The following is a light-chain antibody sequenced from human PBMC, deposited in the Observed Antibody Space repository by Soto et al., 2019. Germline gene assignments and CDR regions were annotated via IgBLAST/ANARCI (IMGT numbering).Light chain of an antibody. CDR2: KAS. Sequence: DIQMTQSPSTLSASVGDRVNMACRASQSISSSLAWYQQKPGKAPKLLIYKASSLESGVPSRFSGSGSGTEFTLTISSLQPDDFATYYCQQYNSHPWTFGQGTNVEIK. V-gene: IGKV1-5*03. J-gene: IGKJ1*01. CDR3: QQYNSHPWT. CDR1: QSISSS.